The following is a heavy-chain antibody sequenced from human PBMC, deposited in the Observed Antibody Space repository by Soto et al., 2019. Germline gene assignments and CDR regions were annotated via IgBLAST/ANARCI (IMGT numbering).Heavy chain of an antibody. CDR2: IGTAGDT. CDR3: ARGVGQLVHYYYMDV. V-gene: IGHV3-13*01. J-gene: IGHJ6*03. Sequence: PGGSLRLSCAASGFTFSSYDMHWVRQATGKGLEWVSAIGTAGDTYYPGSVKGRFTISRENAKNSLYLQMNSLRAGDTAVYYCARGVGQLVHYYYMDVCGKGTTVTVSS. D-gene: IGHD6-6*01. CDR1: GFTFSSYD.